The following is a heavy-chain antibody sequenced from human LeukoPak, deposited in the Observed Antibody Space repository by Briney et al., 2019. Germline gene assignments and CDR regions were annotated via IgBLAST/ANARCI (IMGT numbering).Heavy chain of an antibody. CDR3: ARGGVDYGAYEWFAFDI. CDR1: GFTFSSYS. J-gene: IGHJ3*02. D-gene: IGHD4-17*01. V-gene: IGHV3-48*02. Sequence: PGGSLRLSCAASGFTFSSYSMNWVRQAPGKGLEWVSYISSSSSTIYYADSVKGRFTISRDDAKNSLYLQMNSLRDEDTAVYYCARGGVDYGAYEWFAFDIWGQGTMVTVSS. CDR2: ISSSSSTI.